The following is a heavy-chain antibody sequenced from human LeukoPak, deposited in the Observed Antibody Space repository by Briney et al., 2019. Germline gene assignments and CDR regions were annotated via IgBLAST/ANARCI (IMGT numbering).Heavy chain of an antibody. D-gene: IGHD6-13*01. Sequence: GGSLRLSCAASGFTFSDYYMSWIRQAPGKGLEGVPYISSSGSTIYYADSVKGRFTISTDKSKNSVYLQMNSLRAEDTAVYYCARGGIAAAGRYFDYWGQGTLVTVSS. J-gene: IGHJ4*02. V-gene: IGHV3-11*01. CDR2: ISSSGSTI. CDR1: GFTFSDYY. CDR3: ARGGIAAAGRYFDY.